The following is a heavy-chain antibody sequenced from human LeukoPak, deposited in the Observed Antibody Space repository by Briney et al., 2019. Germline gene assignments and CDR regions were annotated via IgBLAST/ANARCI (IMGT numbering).Heavy chain of an antibody. CDR2: ISSSSSYI. CDR1: GFTFSSYS. CDR3: AREVPNLVAVPNDY. Sequence: GGSLRLSCAASGFTFSSYSMNWVRQAPGKGLEWVSSISSSSSYIYYAAPVKGRFTISRDNAKNSLYLQMNSLRAEDTAVYYCAREVPNLVAVPNDYWGQGTLVTVSS. V-gene: IGHV3-21*01. J-gene: IGHJ4*02. D-gene: IGHD6-19*01.